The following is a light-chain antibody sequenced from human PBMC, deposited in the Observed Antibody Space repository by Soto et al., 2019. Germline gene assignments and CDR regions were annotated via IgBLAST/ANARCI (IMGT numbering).Light chain of an antibody. J-gene: IGKJ4*01. CDR1: QSISSSY. V-gene: IGKV3-20*01. Sequence: EIVLTQSPGTLSLSPGETATLSCRASQSISSSYVAWYQQKPGQAPRLLIYGASNRATGIPDRFSGSGSGTDFTLTISRLEPEDFAVFYCQQYNAYPLTFGGGTKVDI. CDR2: GAS. CDR3: QQYNAYPLT.